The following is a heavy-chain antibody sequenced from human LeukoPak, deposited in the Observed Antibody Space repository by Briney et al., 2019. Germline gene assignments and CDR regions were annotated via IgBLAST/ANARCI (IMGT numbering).Heavy chain of an antibody. Sequence: PETLSLTCTVSGGSISSYYWSWIRQPPGKGLEWIGYIYYSGSTNNNPSLKSRVTISVDTSKNQFSLKLSSVTAADTAVYYCARQPTDSSGYNWFDPWGQGTLVTVSS. D-gene: IGHD3-22*01. CDR1: GGSISSYY. J-gene: IGHJ5*02. CDR3: ARQPTDSSGYNWFDP. CDR2: IYYSGST. V-gene: IGHV4-59*08.